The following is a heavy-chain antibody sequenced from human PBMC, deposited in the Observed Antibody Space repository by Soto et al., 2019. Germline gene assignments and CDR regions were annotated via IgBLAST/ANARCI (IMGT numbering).Heavy chain of an antibody. CDR1: GGTFSSYT. D-gene: IGHD2-2*01. V-gene: IGHV1-69*02. CDR3: ARGPTDIVVVPAAKDAFDI. J-gene: IGHJ3*02. CDR2: IIPILGIA. Sequence: ASVKVSCKASGGTFSSYTISWVRQAPGQWLEWMGRIIPILGIANYAQKFQGRVTITADKSTSTAYMELSSLRSEDTAVYYCARGPTDIVVVPAAKDAFDIWGQGTMVTVSS.